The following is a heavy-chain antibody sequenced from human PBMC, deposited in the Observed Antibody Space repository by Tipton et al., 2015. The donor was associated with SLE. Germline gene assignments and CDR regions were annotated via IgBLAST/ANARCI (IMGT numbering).Heavy chain of an antibody. Sequence: TLSLTCSVSGDSLSSNNYYWGWIRQSPARGLEWIGTIHYAGGTYYNPSLRSRLTISVDTSENHFSLNLNSVTAADTAVYYCARQRLRLLSPLDAWGQGTTVTVS. J-gene: IGHJ6*02. CDR2: IHYAGGT. CDR3: ARQRLRLLSPLDA. CDR1: GDSLSSNNYY. D-gene: IGHD3-10*01. V-gene: IGHV4-39*07.